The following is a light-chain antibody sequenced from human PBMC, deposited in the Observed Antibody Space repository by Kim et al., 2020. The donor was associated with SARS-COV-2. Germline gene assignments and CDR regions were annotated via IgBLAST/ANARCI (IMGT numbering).Light chain of an antibody. CDR1: QDIDNY. CDR3: QQYDNS. J-gene: IGKJ4*02. Sequence: DSQMTQSPSPLSASVGDRVTITCQASQDIDNYLNWYQQKPGKAPKLLIYDASNLQTGVPSRFSGSGSGTDFTLTISSLQPEDIATYYCQQYDNSFGGGTKVDIK. V-gene: IGKV1-33*01. CDR2: DAS.